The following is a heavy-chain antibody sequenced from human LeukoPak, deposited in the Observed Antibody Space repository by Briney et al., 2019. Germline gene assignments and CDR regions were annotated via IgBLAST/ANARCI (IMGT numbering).Heavy chain of an antibody. D-gene: IGHD2-2*01. V-gene: IGHV1-18*01. CDR3: AREEVVVVPAATNWFDP. CDR2: ISAYNGNT. Sequence: ASVKVSCKASGYTFTSYGISWVRQAPGQGLEWMGWISAYNGNTNYAQKFQGRVTITADESTSTAYMELSSLRSEDTAVYYCAREEVVVVPAATNWFDPWGQGTLVTVSS. CDR1: GYTFTSYG. J-gene: IGHJ5*02.